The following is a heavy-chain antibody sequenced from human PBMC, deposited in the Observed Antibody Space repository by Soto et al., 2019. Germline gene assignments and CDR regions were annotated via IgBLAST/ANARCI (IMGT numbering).Heavy chain of an antibody. V-gene: IGHV1-69*01. CDR1: GGTFSSYA. D-gene: IGHD1-20*01. Sequence: QVQLVQSGAEVKKPGSSVKVSCKASGGTFSSYAISWVRQAPGQGLEWMGGIIPIFGTANYAQKFQGRVTITADESTSTAYMELSSLRSEDTAVYYCAKERYNWNDSHRRYYGMDVWGQGTTVTVSS. CDR3: AKERYNWNDSHRRYYGMDV. J-gene: IGHJ6*02. CDR2: IIPIFGTA.